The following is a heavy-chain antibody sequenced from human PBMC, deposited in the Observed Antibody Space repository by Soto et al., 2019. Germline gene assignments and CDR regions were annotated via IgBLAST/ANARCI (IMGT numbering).Heavy chain of an antibody. J-gene: IGHJ3*02. CDR3: ARVRDTAMVTLAFDI. V-gene: IGHV4-59*01. Sequence: SETLSLTCTVSGGSISSYYWSWIRQPPGKGLEWIGYIYYSGSTNYNPSLKSRVTISVDTSKNQFSLKLSSVTAADTAVYYCARVRDTAMVTLAFDIWGQGTMVTVSS. D-gene: IGHD5-18*01. CDR1: GGSISSYY. CDR2: IYYSGST.